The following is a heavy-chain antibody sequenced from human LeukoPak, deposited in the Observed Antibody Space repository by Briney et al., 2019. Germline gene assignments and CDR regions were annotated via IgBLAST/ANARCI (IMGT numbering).Heavy chain of an antibody. J-gene: IGHJ3*01. CDR2: LSGGSTT. CDR3: AKPYSSGWDSFDV. D-gene: IGHD6-19*01. CDR1: GFPFHKFA. V-gene: IGHV3-23*01. Sequence: PGGSHRLSCAASGFPFHKFAMTWVRQAPGEGLAWVASLSGGSTTYYEDSVKGRFTISRENSKETLYLQMSSLRPEDTAVYYCAKPYSSGWDSFDVWGQGTVVTVS.